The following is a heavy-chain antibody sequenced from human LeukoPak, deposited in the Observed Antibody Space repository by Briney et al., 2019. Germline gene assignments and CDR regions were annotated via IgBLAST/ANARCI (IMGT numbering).Heavy chain of an antibody. V-gene: IGHV1-69*05. CDR1: GGTFSSYA. J-gene: IGHJ6*03. Sequence: SVKVSCKASGGTFSSYAISWVRQAPGQGLEWMGGIIPIFGTANYAQKFQGRVTITTEESTSTAYMELSSLRSEDTAVYYCARGQQLRGGYYMDVWGKGTTVTVSS. D-gene: IGHD6-13*01. CDR3: ARGQQLRGGYYMDV. CDR2: IIPIFGTA.